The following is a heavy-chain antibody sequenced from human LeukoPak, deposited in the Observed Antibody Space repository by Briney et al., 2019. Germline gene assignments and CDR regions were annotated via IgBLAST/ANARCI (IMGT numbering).Heavy chain of an antibody. V-gene: IGHV4-34*01. CDR1: GGSFSGYY. CDR3: GRGPGYCSGGSCPP. CDR2: INHSGST. J-gene: IGHJ5*02. D-gene: IGHD2-15*01. Sequence: SETLSLTCAVYGGSFSGYYWSWIRQPPGKGLEWIGEINHSGSTNYNPSLKSRLTISVDTSKNQFSLKLSSVTAADTAVYYCGRGPGYCSGGSCPPWGQGTLVTVPS.